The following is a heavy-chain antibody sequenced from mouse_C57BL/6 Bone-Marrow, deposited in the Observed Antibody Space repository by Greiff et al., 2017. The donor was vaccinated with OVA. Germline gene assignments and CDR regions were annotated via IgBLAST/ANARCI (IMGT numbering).Heavy chain of an antibody. D-gene: IGHD2-5*01. CDR2: IDPETGGT. CDR3: TRGYSNYYAMDY. CDR1: GYTFTDSE. J-gene: IGHJ4*01. V-gene: IGHV1-15*01. Sequence: VQLQQSGAELVRPGASVTLSCKASGYTFTDSEMHWVKQTPVPGLEWIGAIDPETGGTAYNQKFKGKAILTADKSSSTAYMELRSLTSEDSAVYYCTRGYSNYYAMDYWGQGTSVTVSS.